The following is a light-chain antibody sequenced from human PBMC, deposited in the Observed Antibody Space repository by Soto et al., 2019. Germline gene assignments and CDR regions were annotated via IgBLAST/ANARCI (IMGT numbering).Light chain of an antibody. CDR3: QQYDNLVT. V-gene: IGKV1-33*01. Sequence: DIQMSQSPSSLSASVGDRVTITCQASQDISNYLNWYQQKPGKAPKLLMYDASNLETGVPSRFSGSGSGTDFPFTISSLQPEDIATYYCQQYDNLVTFGPGTKVDIK. J-gene: IGKJ3*01. CDR1: QDISNY. CDR2: DAS.